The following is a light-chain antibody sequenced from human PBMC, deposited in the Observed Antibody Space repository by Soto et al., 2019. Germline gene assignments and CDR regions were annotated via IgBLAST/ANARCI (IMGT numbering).Light chain of an antibody. CDR1: QSVSSSY. J-gene: IGKJ3*01. CDR3: QQYGSSSFT. Sequence: EIGLTQSPGTVSLSPGERATLSCRASQSVSSSYLAWYQQKPGQAPRLLIYGASSRATGIPDRFSGSGSGTDFTLTISRLEPEDFAVYYCQQYGSSSFTFGPGTKVDIK. V-gene: IGKV3-20*01. CDR2: GAS.